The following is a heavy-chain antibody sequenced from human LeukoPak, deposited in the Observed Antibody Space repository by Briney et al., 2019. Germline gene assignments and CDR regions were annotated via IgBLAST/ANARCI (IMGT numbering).Heavy chain of an antibody. Sequence: SETLSLTCAVYGGSFSGYYWSWIRQPPGKGLEWIGEINHSGSTNYNPSLKSRVTISVDTSKNQFSLKLSSVTAADTAVYYCARGRLGGSGWSHFDYWGQGTLVTVSS. D-gene: IGHD6-19*01. CDR3: ARGRLGGSGWSHFDY. V-gene: IGHV4-34*01. CDR2: INHSGST. J-gene: IGHJ4*02. CDR1: GGSFSGYY.